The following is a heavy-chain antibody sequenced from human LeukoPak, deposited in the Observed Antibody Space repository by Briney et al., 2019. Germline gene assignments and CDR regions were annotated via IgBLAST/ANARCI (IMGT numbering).Heavy chain of an antibody. CDR1: GGSFSGYY. V-gene: IGHV4-34*01. Sequence: SETLSLTCAVYGGSFSGYYWSRIRQPPGKGLEWIGEINHSGSTNYNPSLKSRVTISVDTSKNQFSLKLSSVTAADTAVYYCARGLPYSSGWYGGRVAYYFDYWGQGTLVTVSS. CDR2: INHSGST. J-gene: IGHJ4*02. CDR3: ARGLPYSSGWYGGRVAYYFDY. D-gene: IGHD6-19*01.